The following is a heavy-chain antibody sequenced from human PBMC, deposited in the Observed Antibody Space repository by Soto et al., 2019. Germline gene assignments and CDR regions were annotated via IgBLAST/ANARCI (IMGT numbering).Heavy chain of an antibody. Sequence: QGHLVQSGAEVKKPGASVKVSCKVSGYTFTRYGISWVRQAPGQGLEWMGWISGYNGDTNYAQNLQDRVTITIDTSTNTAHMQLRSQTSDDTDVYYCAKNGQPPYYYYGLDVWGQGTTVPVSS. CDR1: GYTFTRYG. J-gene: IGHJ6*02. V-gene: IGHV1-18*01. D-gene: IGHD1-1*01. CDR2: ISGYNGDT. CDR3: AKNGQPPYYYYGLDV.